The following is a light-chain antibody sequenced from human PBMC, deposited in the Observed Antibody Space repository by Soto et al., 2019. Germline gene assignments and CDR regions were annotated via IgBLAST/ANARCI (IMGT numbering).Light chain of an antibody. J-gene: IGLJ7*01. Sequence: QSALTQPRSVSGSPKQSVTISCTGTSSDVGTYNHVSWFQQHPGKAPKLMISDVSKRPSGVPDRFSGSKSGNTASLTISGLQAEDEADYYCCSYAGSYILLFGGGTQLTVL. CDR3: CSYAGSYILL. V-gene: IGLV2-11*01. CDR2: DVS. CDR1: SSDVGTYNH.